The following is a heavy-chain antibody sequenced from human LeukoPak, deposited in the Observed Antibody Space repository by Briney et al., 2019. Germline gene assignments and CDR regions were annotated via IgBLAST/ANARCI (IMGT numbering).Heavy chain of an antibody. V-gene: IGHV3-21*01. Sequence: GGSLRPSCAASGFTFSTYSMNWVRQAPGKGLEWVSSISSSSYIHYADSVKGRFTISRDNAKNSLHLQMNSLRAEDTAVYYCARDLGDLIVGGEYFQHWGQGTLVTVSS. D-gene: IGHD1-26*01. CDR2: ISSSSYI. J-gene: IGHJ1*01. CDR3: ARDLGDLIVGGEYFQH. CDR1: GFTFSTYS.